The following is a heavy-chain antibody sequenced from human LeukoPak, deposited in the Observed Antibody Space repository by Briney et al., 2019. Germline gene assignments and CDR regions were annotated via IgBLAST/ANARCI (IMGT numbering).Heavy chain of an antibody. Sequence: GGSLRLSCAASGVTFSNAWMSWVRQAPGKGLEWVGRIKSKTDGGTTDYAAPVKGRFTISRDDSKNTLYLQMNSLKTEDTAVYYCTTAVGDHYFDSWGQGTLVTVSS. CDR2: IKSKTDGGTT. CDR1: GVTFSNAW. CDR3: TTAVGDHYFDS. J-gene: IGHJ4*02. V-gene: IGHV3-15*01. D-gene: IGHD4-17*01.